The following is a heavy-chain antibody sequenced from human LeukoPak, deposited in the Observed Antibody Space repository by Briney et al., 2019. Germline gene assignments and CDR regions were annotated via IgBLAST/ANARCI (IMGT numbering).Heavy chain of an antibody. V-gene: IGHV4-39*07. Sequence: PSETLSLTCIVSGGSISTNTYYWGWIRLPPGKGLEWIGEIHHRGTTYYNPSLRSRVTISVDTSKNQFSLRLTSVTAADTAVYYCARVTYSGYQHFDYWGQGNLVTVS. D-gene: IGHD3-22*01. CDR1: GGSISTNTYY. J-gene: IGHJ4*02. CDR3: ARVTYSGYQHFDY. CDR2: IHHRGTT.